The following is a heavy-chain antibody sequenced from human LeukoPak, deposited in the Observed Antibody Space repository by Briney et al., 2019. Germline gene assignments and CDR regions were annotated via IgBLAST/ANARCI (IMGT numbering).Heavy chain of an antibody. CDR3: ARLPIAAAAIDY. CDR2: ISSSSSYI. V-gene: IGHV3-21*01. Sequence: GGSLRLSCAASGFTFSSYSMNWVRQAPGKGLEWVSSISSSSSYIYYADSVKGRFTISRDNAKNSLYLQMNSLRAEDTAVYYCARLPIAAAAIDYWGQGTLVTVSS. J-gene: IGHJ4*02. D-gene: IGHD6-13*01. CDR1: GFTFSSYS.